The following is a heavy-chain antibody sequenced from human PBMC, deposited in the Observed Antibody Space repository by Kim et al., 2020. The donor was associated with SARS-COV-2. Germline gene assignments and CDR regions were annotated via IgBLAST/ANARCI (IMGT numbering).Heavy chain of an antibody. CDR3: ATYGSGSLYYYYGMDV. Sequence: SVKGRFTISRDNSKNTLYLQMNSLRAEDTAVYYCATYGSGSLYYYYGMDVWGQGTTVTVSS. V-gene: IGHV3-53*01. D-gene: IGHD3-10*01. J-gene: IGHJ6*02.